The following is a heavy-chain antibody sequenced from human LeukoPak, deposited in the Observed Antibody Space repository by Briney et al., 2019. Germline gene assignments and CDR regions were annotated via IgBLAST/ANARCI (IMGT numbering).Heavy chain of an antibody. Sequence: ASVKVSCKASGYTFTSYDINWVRQATGQGLEWMGWMNPNSGNTGYAQKFQGRVTMTRNTSISTAYMELSSLRSEDTAVYYCARGTRDGYNYWFDPWGQGTLVTVSS. V-gene: IGHV1-8*01. J-gene: IGHJ5*02. CDR3: ARGTRDGYNYWFDP. CDR1: GYTFTSYD. D-gene: IGHD5-24*01. CDR2: MNPNSGNT.